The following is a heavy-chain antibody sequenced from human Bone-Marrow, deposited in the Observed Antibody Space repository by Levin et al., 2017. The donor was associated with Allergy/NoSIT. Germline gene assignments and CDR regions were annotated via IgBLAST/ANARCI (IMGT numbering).Heavy chain of an antibody. D-gene: IGHD1-26*01. Sequence: GGSLRLSCAASGFTVSGDYMTWVRQAPGKGLEWVSTTYMDGRTYYADSVKGRFTISKDTSKNTLYLQMNSLRAEDTAVYYCARAWDPLHWGQGALVTVSS. CDR3: ARAWDPLH. CDR1: GFTVSGDY. V-gene: IGHV3-53*01. CDR2: TYMDGRT. J-gene: IGHJ4*02.